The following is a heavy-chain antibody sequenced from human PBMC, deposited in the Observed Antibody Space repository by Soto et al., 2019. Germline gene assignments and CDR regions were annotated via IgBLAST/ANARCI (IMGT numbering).Heavy chain of an antibody. V-gene: IGHV4-4*07. CDR1: GGSIGSYY. J-gene: IGHJ3*02. D-gene: IGHD3-22*01. Sequence: SQTLSLTCTVSGGSIGSYYWSWIRQPAGKGLEWIGRIYTSGSTNYNPSLKSRVTMSVDTSKNQFSLKLSSVTAADTAVYYCARDWLTRNYYDSSGYLDAFDICGQGTMITAS. CDR3: ARDWLTRNYYDSSGYLDAFDI. CDR2: IYTSGST.